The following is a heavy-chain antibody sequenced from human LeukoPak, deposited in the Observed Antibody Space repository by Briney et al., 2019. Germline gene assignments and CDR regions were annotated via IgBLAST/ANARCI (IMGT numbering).Heavy chain of an antibody. Sequence: GRSLRLSCAASGFTFSSYAMHWVRQAPGKGLVWVARINGDGSSTRHADSMKGRFTISRDIAKNTLYLQMNSLRDDDTAVYYCVREGLECSGSSCQRAAFDYWGQGTLVTVSS. J-gene: IGHJ4*02. CDR2: INGDGSST. D-gene: IGHD2-2*01. CDR3: VREGLECSGSSCQRAAFDY. V-gene: IGHV3-74*01. CDR1: GFTFSSYA.